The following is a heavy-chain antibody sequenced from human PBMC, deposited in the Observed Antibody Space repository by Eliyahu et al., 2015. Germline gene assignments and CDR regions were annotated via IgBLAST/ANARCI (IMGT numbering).Heavy chain of an antibody. V-gene: IGHV3-11*01. Sequence: QVQLVESGGGLVKPGGSLRVSCAASGFPFSASXXNVGWIRQAPGKGLGWVANISSSGSSIYYADSVKGRFTISRDNAKNSLFLQMNSLRTDDTAVYYCARGSGSTWYIGEEVGDYWGQGTLVTVSS. J-gene: IGHJ4*02. D-gene: IGHD6-13*01. CDR2: ISSSGSSI. CDR1: GFPFSASX. CDR3: ARGSGSTWYIGEEVGDY.